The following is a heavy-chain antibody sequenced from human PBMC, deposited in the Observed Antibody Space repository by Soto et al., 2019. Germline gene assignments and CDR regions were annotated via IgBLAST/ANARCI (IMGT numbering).Heavy chain of an antibody. CDR1: GLTFSSYA. D-gene: IGHD3-16*01. J-gene: IGHJ2*01. Sequence: EVQLLESGGGLVQPGGSLRLSCAASGLTFSSYAMSWVRQAPGKGLEWVSGISGSGGSTYYADSVKGRFTISRDNSKNTLYLQMNSLRAEDTAVYYCAKVAGGLGYFDLWGRGTLVTVSS. CDR3: AKVAGGLGYFDL. V-gene: IGHV3-23*01. CDR2: ISGSGGST.